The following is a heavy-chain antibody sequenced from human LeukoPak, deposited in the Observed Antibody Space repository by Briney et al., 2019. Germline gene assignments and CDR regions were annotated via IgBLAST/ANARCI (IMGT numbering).Heavy chain of an antibody. CDR2: IYSGDNT. V-gene: IGHV3-53*01. CDR1: GFTVTDNY. CDR3: ASLRYGSSTDAFDI. Sequence: PGGSLRLSCAASGFTVTDNYMNWVRQSSGKGLEWVSVIYSGDNTYYADSVKGRFNISRDNSKNTLYLQMNSLRAEDTAVYYCASLRYGSSTDAFDIWGQGTMVTVSS. D-gene: IGHD6-13*01. J-gene: IGHJ3*02.